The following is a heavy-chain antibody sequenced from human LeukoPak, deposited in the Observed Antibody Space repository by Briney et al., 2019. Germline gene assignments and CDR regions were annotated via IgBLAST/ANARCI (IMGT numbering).Heavy chain of an antibody. D-gene: IGHD3-22*01. CDR2: IYHSGST. J-gene: IGHJ3*02. V-gene: IGHV4-30-2*01. Sequence: SETLSLTCTVSGGSISSGGYYWSWIRQPPGKGLEWIGYIYHSGSTYYNPSLKSRVTISVDRSKNQFSLKLSSVTAADTAVYYCARDRGSSGYYSSDAFDIWGQGTMVTVSS. CDR1: GGSISSGGYY. CDR3: ARDRGSSGYYSSDAFDI.